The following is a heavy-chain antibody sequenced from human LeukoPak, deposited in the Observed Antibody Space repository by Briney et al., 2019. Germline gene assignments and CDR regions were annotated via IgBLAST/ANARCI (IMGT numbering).Heavy chain of an antibody. D-gene: IGHD2-2*01. Sequence: SETLSLTCAVYGGSFSGYYWSWIRQPPGKGLEWIGEINHSGSTNYNPSLKSRVTISVDTSKNQFSLKLSSVTAADTAVYYCARTYCSSTSCYEGWFDPWGQGTLVTVSS. V-gene: IGHV4-34*01. J-gene: IGHJ5*02. CDR3: ARTYCSSTSCYEGWFDP. CDR1: GGSFSGYY. CDR2: INHSGST.